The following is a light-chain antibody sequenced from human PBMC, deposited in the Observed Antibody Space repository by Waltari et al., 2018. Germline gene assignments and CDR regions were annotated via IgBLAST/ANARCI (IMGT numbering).Light chain of an antibody. CDR2: GAS. CDR3: QRYNNWPLT. V-gene: IGKV3-15*01. CDR1: QSVSSH. J-gene: IGKJ4*01. Sequence: EIVLTPSPVTLSVSPGERATLSCRASQSVSSHLAWYQPKPGQAPSPLIYGASTRATGVPARFSGSGFGTEFTLTISSLQSEDFAVYYCQRYNNWPLTFGGGTKVEIK.